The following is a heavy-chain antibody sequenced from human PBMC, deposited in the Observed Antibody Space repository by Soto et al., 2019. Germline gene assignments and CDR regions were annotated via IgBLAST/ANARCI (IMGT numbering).Heavy chain of an antibody. CDR3: ARDSKWLIINGNWFDS. CDR2: ISGSNGAT. J-gene: IGHJ5*01. Sequence: QVQLVQSGAEVKKPGASVKVSCKFSGYNFINYGMTWVRQAPGQGLEWMGWISGSNGATKYAQRFQARVTLTTDTSTNTAYMGLRSLRLYETAVYYCARDSKWLIINGNWFDSWCQGTLVTVSS. D-gene: IGHD5-12*01. CDR1: GYNFINYG. V-gene: IGHV1-18*04.